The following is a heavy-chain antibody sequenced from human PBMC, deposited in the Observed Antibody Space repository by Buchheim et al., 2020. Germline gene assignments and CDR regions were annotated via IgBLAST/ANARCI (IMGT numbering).Heavy chain of an antibody. D-gene: IGHD3-16*01. CDR3: VMGDYEFAN. CDR1: GVSIYSSY. Sequence: QVQLQESGPGLVKPSETLSLTCTVSGVSIYSSYWTWIRQPLGKGLVWIGNIYYGGSTNYNPSLKGRVTMSIDTPKNQFSLRMTSVTAADTAVYYCVMGDYEFANWGQGT. J-gene: IGHJ4*02. V-gene: IGHV4-59*01. CDR2: IYYGGST.